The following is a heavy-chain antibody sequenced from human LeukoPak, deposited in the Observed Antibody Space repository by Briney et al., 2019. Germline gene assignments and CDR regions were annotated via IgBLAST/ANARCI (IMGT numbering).Heavy chain of an antibody. V-gene: IGHV4-61*01. CDR1: GGSISSGSYY. Sequence: SETLSLTCTVSGGSISSGSYYWSWIRQPPGKGLEWIGYIYYSGSTNYNPSLKSRVTISVDTSKNQFSLKLSSVTAADTAVYYCARETSQKGAHYMDVWGKGTTVTISS. CDR2: IYYSGST. D-gene: IGHD3-16*01. CDR3: ARETSQKGAHYMDV. J-gene: IGHJ6*03.